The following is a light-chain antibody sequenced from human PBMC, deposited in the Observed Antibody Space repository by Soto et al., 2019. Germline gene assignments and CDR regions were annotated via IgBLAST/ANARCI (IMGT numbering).Light chain of an antibody. Sequence: QSVRTQPPSASGTPGHAVTISCSVSSSNIGSHTVNWHKQGPGKATKLLIYSNNERPSGVPDRFSGSKSGTSASLAISGLQSGDEADYYCAAWDDSLNGVIFGGGTKVTVL. V-gene: IGLV1-44*01. J-gene: IGLJ2*01. CDR1: SSNIGSHT. CDR2: SNN. CDR3: AAWDDSLNGVI.